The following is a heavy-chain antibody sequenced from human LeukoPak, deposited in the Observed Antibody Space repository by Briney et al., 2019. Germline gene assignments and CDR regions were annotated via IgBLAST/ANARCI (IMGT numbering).Heavy chain of an antibody. V-gene: IGHV3-30*03. CDR2: ISYDGSNK. CDR1: GFTFSSYG. Sequence: GGSLRLSCAASGFTFSSYGMHWVRLAPGKGLEWVAVISYDGSNKYYADSVKGRFTISRDNSKNTLYLQMNSLRAEDTAVYYCAPGGDYTFFDYWGQGTLVTVSS. D-gene: IGHD4-17*01. J-gene: IGHJ4*02. CDR3: APGGDYTFFDY.